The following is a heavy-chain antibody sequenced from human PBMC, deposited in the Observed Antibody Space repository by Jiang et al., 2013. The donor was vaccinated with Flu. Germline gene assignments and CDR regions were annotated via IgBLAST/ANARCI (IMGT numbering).Heavy chain of an antibody. CDR1: GFPFSDYA. D-gene: IGHD3-3*01. Sequence: VQLLESGGGLVQPGGSLRLSCTASGFPFSDYAMGWVRQAPGKGLEWVSAITDTGENTNYADSVKGRFTISRDNSRYTLFLQLNSLRAEDTAVYYCAKRSGSAWGFFDFWGRGTLVTVSS. J-gene: IGHJ4*02. CDR3: AKRSGSAWGFFDF. CDR2: ITDTGENT. V-gene: IGHV3-23*01.